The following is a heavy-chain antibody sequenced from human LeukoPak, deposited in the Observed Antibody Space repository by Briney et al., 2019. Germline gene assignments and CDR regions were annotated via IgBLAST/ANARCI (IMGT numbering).Heavy chain of an antibody. CDR1: GFTFSSYA. J-gene: IGHJ6*04. V-gene: IGHV3-23*01. CDR3: AKVGRSGSYLNPGYYYYYGMDV. Sequence: GGSLRLSCAASGFTFSSYAMSWVRQAPGKGLEWVSAISGSGGSTYYADSVKGRFTISRDNSKNTLYLQMNSLRAEDTAVYYCAKVGRSGSYLNPGYYYYYGMDVWGKGTTVTVSS. D-gene: IGHD3-10*01. CDR2: ISGSGGST.